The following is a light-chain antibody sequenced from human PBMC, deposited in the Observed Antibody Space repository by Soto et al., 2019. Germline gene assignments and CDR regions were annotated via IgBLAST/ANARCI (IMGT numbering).Light chain of an antibody. Sequence: DMQMTQSPSSLSASVGDRVTITCRASQSISRSLNWYQQKPGTAPELLIYDASTLQSGVPSRFSGSGSGTDFTLTISSLQPEDFATDYCQQSYSSPLFGQGTKVDIK. J-gene: IGKJ2*01. CDR2: DAS. CDR1: QSISRS. V-gene: IGKV1-39*01. CDR3: QQSYSSPL.